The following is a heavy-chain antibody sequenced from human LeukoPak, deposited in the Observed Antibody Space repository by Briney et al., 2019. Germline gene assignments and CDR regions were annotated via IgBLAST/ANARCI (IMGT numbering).Heavy chain of an antibody. CDR1: GFTFSSYS. CDR2: ISSSSSYI. Sequence: GGSLRLSCAASGFTFSSYSMNWVRQAPGKGVEWVSSISSSSSYIYYADSVKGRFTISSDNAKNSLYLQMNSLRAEDTAVYYCVRVGSEKSDYWGQGTLVTVSS. V-gene: IGHV3-21*01. CDR3: VRVGSEKSDY. D-gene: IGHD3-10*01. J-gene: IGHJ4*02.